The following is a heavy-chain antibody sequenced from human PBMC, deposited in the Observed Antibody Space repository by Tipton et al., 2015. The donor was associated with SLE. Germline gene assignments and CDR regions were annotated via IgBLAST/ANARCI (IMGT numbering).Heavy chain of an antibody. Sequence: QVQLVQSGSELKKPGASVTVSRKTSGYTFIHYAIHWVRQAPGQGLEWMGWINTNTGEPTFAQGFTGRFVFSLDTSVNTPYLEISSLKAEDTAVYYCARGTNSGYDYWGQGTLVAVSS. J-gene: IGHJ4*02. CDR1: GYTFIHYA. D-gene: IGHD5-12*01. CDR3: ARGTNSGYDY. V-gene: IGHV7-4-1*02. CDR2: INTNTGEP.